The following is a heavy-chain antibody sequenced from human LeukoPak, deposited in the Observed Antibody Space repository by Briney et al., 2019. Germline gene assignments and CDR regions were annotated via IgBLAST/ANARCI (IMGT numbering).Heavy chain of an antibody. CDR2: ISPNSGSTI. CDR3: AKDRTDYYDSSGNRDAFDI. Sequence: PGGSLRLSCAASGFTFSDYYMGWVRQAPGKGLEWVSYISPNSGSTIYYADSVKGRFTISRDNAKNSLYLQMNSLSAEDTAVYYCAKDRTDYYDSSGNRDAFDIWGQGTMVTVSS. CDR1: GFTFSDYY. V-gene: IGHV3-11*01. D-gene: IGHD3-22*01. J-gene: IGHJ3*02.